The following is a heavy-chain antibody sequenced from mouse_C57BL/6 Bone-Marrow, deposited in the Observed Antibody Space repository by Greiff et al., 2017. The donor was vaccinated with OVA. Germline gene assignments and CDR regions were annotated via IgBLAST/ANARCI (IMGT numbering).Heavy chain of an antibody. V-gene: IGHV1-50*01. CDR2: IDPSDSYT. Sequence: VQLKQPGAELVKPGASVKLSCKASGYTFTSYWMQWVKQRPGQGLEWIGEIDPSDSYTNYNQKFKGKATLTVDTSSSTAYMQLSSLTSEDSAVYYCARDYYGSITYAMDYWGQGTSVTVSS. CDR3: ARDYYGSITYAMDY. J-gene: IGHJ4*01. CDR1: GYTFTSYW. D-gene: IGHD1-1*01.